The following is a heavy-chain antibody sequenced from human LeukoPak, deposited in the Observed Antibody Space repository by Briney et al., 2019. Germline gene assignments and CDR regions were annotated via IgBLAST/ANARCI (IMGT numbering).Heavy chain of an antibody. CDR2: ISYSGNT. CDR1: GDSISNYY. J-gene: IGHJ4*02. V-gene: IGHV4-59*08. CDR3: ARFRTPHREFDS. Sequence: PSETLSLTCIVSGDSISNYYWSWIRQPPGKGLEWIGYISYSGNTDYNPSLQSRVTISVDTSKSRFSLSLRSVTAADTSVYFCARFRTPHREFDSWGQGTLVTVSS. D-gene: IGHD1-26*01.